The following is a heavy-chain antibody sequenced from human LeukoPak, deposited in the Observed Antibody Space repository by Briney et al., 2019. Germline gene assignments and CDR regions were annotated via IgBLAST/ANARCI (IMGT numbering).Heavy chain of an antibody. CDR3: AREWHIAARHSSFDP. J-gene: IGHJ5*02. D-gene: IGHD6-6*01. V-gene: IGHV3-23*01. CDR2: ISGSGGST. CDR1: GFTFSSYA. Sequence: PGGSLRLSCAASGFTFSSYAMSWVRQAPGKGLEWVSAISGSGGSTYYADSVKGRFTISRDNSKNTLYLQMNSLRAEDAAVYYCAREWHIAARHSSFDPWGQGTLVTVSS.